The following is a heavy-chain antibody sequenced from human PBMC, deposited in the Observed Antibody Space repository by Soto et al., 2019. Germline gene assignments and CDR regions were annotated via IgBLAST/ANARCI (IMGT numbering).Heavy chain of an antibody. CDR3: ARDRWTSRANWFDP. Sequence: QVELQQSGPGLVKASETLSLTCTVFGGSIDSYYWSWIRQAPGKGLEWIGHISDSGTTNYNPSLGSLGTISVDTSRNLFSMKLRSGTAADTAVYFCARDRWTSRANWFDPWGPGTLVTVSS. V-gene: IGHV4-59*12. D-gene: IGHD3-16*02. CDR2: ISDSGTT. J-gene: IGHJ5*02. CDR1: GGSIDSYY.